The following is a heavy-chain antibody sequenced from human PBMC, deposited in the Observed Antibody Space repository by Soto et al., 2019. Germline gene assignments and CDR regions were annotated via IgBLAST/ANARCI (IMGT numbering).Heavy chain of an antibody. D-gene: IGHD1-26*01. CDR3: ARGMDGSSYYYWYFDL. J-gene: IGHJ2*01. CDR1: GDSISSGGYF. CDR2: IYHSGNT. Sequence: SETLSLTCAVSGDSISSGGYFWSWIRQPPGKGLEWIGYIYHSGNTYYNPSLKSRVTISVDRSKNQFSLKVSSVTAADTAVYYCARGMDGSSYYYWYFDLWGRGTLVTVSS. V-gene: IGHV4-30-2*01.